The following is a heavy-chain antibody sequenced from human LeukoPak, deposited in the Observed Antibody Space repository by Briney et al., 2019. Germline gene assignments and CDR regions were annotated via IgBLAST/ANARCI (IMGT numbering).Heavy chain of an antibody. CDR3: ARVDYYTSGSYYNVKRMDV. V-gene: IGHV1-18*01. D-gene: IGHD3-10*01. J-gene: IGHJ6*02. Sequence: ASVKVSCKASGYTFFNYGISWVRQAPGHGLEWMGWISGHNGNTNYAEKFQGRATMTTDTSTNTAYIELRSLRFDDTAVYFCARVDYYTSGSYYNVKRMDVWGQGTTVTVSS. CDR1: GYTFFNYG. CDR2: ISGHNGNT.